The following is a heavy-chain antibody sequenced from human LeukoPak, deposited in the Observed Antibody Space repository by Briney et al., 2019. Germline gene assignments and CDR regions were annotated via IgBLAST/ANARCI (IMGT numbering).Heavy chain of an antibody. V-gene: IGHV4-34*01. CDR1: GGSFSGYY. Sequence: SETLSLTCAVYGGSFSGYYWSWIRQPPGKGLEWIGEINHSGSTNYNPSLKSRVTISVDTAKNQFSLKLSSVTAADTAVYYCARGLTTVTLSWFDPWGQGTLVTVSS. J-gene: IGHJ5*02. CDR2: INHSGST. D-gene: IGHD4-17*01. CDR3: ARGLTTVTLSWFDP.